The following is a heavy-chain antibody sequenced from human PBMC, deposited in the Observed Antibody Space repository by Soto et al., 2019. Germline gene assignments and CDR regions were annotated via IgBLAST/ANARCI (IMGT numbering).Heavy chain of an antibody. V-gene: IGHV3-48*02. J-gene: IGHJ6*02. CDR3: ARDPAPTGVLGRTYGMDV. D-gene: IGHD6-13*01. Sequence: PGGSLRLSCAASGFIFSNCAMNWVRQAPGKGLEWVSYISRSGDTIYYADSVKGRFTISRDNDRNSLYLQMNSPRDEDTAVYYCARDPAPTGVLGRTYGMDVWGQGTTVTVSS. CDR1: GFIFSNCA. CDR2: ISRSGDTI.